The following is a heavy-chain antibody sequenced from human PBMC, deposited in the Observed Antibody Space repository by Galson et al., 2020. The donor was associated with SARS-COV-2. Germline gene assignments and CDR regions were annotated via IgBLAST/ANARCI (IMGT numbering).Heavy chain of an antibody. D-gene: IGHD3-10*01. CDR1: GYSFTSYW. V-gene: IGHV5-10-1*01. Sequence: GESLKISCKGSGYSFTSYWISWVRQMPGKGLEWMGRIDPSDSYTNYSPSFQGHVTISADKSISTAYLQWSSLKASDTAMYYCASTGSEERITMVRGVITAQKDAFDIWGQGTMVTVSS. CDR3: ASTGSEERITMVRGVITAQKDAFDI. CDR2: IDPSDSYT. J-gene: IGHJ3*02.